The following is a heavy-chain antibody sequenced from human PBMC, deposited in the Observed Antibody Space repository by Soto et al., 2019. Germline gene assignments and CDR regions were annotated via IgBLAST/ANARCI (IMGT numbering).Heavy chain of an antibody. CDR2: IYPGDSDT. Sequence: GESRKISCKASGYSFTSFGIGWVRLMPGKGLEWMGIIYPGDSDTRYSPSFQGQVTISADKSISTAYLQWSSLKASDTAMYYCARLNTAMVSSYYYYGMDVWGQGTTVTVSS. J-gene: IGHJ6*02. CDR3: ARLNTAMVSSYYYYGMDV. CDR1: GYSFTSFG. V-gene: IGHV5-51*01. D-gene: IGHD5-18*01.